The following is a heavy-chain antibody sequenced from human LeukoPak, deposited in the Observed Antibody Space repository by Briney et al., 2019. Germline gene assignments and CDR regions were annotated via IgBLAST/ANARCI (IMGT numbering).Heavy chain of an antibody. D-gene: IGHD3-3*01. Sequence: SETLSLTCAVSGGSISSYYWSWIRQPPGKGLEWIGYVYFSGSTNYNPSLKSRVTISLDTSKNQFSLRLSSVTAADTAVYFCAREGFWSGFTLFDYWGQATLVTVSS. J-gene: IGHJ4*02. V-gene: IGHV4-59*01. CDR3: AREGFWSGFTLFDY. CDR2: VYFSGST. CDR1: GGSISSYY.